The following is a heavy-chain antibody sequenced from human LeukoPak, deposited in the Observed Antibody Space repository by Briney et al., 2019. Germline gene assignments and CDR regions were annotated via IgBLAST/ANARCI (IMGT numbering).Heavy chain of an antibody. Sequence: PSETLSLTCAVYGGSFTGYYWGWIRQPPGTWLEWSGEINHSGSTNYNPPVKSRVPILVGASKTQFSLRLSAVTAAGSAVYYCPRVLFAFYWGRGTLVTVSS. CDR1: GGSFTGYY. V-gene: IGHV4-34*01. J-gene: IGHJ4*02. CDR2: INHSGST. CDR3: PRVLFAFY.